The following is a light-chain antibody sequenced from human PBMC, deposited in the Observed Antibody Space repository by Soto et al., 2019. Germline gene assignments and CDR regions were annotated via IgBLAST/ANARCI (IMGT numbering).Light chain of an antibody. V-gene: IGLV1-44*01. CDR1: SSNVGINT. CDR2: TND. J-gene: IGLJ3*02. CDR3: AAWDDSLSGLV. Sequence: QSVLTQPPSTSATPGQRVTISCSGSSSNVGINTVSWYQQVPGTAPRLLIYTNDQRPSGVPGRFSGSKSGTSASLAIGGLQSEDEADYYCAAWDDSLSGLVFGGGTKLPVL.